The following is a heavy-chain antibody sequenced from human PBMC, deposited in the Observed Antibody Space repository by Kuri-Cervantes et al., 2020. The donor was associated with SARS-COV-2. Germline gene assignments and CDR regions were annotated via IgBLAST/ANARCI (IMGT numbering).Heavy chain of an antibody. V-gene: IGHV4-39*01. Sequence: SETLSLTCTVSGGSISSSSYYWGWIRQPPGKGLEWIGSIYYSGSTYHNPSLKSRVTISVGTSKNQFSLKLSSVTAADTAVYYCARHGDSGWYNYYYYMDVWGKGTTVTVSS. J-gene: IGHJ6*03. CDR2: IYYSGST. CDR3: ARHGDSGWYNYYYYMDV. CDR1: GGSISSSSYY. D-gene: IGHD6-19*01.